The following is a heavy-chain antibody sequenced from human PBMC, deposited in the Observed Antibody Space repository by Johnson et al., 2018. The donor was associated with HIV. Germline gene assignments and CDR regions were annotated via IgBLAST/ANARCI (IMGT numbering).Heavy chain of an antibody. CDR2: ISYDASNK. CDR3: ARAPSPVPGGAFDI. CDR1: AFTFSSYA. J-gene: IGHJ3*02. Sequence: QMLLVESGGGVVQPGRSLRLSCAASAFTFSSYAMHWVRQAPGKGLEWVAVISYDASNKYYADSVKGRFTISRDNSKNTLYLQMNSLRAEDTAVYYCARAPSPVPGGAFDIWGQGTMVTVSS. V-gene: IGHV3-30*04.